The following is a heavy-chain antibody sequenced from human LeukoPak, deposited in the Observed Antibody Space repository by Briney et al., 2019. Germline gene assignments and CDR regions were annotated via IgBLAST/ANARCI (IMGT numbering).Heavy chain of an antibody. CDR1: GFTFDDYA. V-gene: IGHV3-43*02. J-gene: IGHJ4*02. CDR2: INENGDIA. Sequence: GGSLRFSCAASGFTFDDYAMHWVRQGPGKSLEWVSLINENGDIAYYGDSVRGRFTVSRDNAKNSLYLQMNSLTTEDTALYYCAKARWEPNFDYWGQGTLVTVSS. D-gene: IGHD1-26*01. CDR3: AKARWEPNFDY.